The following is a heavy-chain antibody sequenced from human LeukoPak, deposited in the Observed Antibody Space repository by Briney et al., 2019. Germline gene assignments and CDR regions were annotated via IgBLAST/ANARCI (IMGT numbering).Heavy chain of an antibody. J-gene: IGHJ5*02. Sequence: SETLSLTCNVSGGSISSVTYYWGWLRQPPGEGLEWIGSIYYTGTTYYSPSLKSRVTISVHTSKNQLSLKLNSVTAADTAVYYCARQECNGGSCYPRVIWFDPWGQGTLVTVSS. D-gene: IGHD2-15*01. V-gene: IGHV4-39*01. CDR1: GGSISSVTYY. CDR2: IYYTGTT. CDR3: ARQECNGGSCYPRVIWFDP.